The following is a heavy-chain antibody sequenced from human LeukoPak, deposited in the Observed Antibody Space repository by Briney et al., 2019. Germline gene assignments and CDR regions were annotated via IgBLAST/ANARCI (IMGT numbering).Heavy chain of an antibody. Sequence: PSETLSLTCTVSGGSISSSSYYWGWIRQPPGKGLEWIGSIYYSGSTYYNPSLKSRVTISVDTSKNQFSLKLSSVTAADTAVYYCARAPDTAMALFDYWGQGTLVTVSS. J-gene: IGHJ4*02. CDR3: ARAPDTAMALFDY. CDR2: IYYSGST. V-gene: IGHV4-39*07. D-gene: IGHD5-18*01. CDR1: GGSISSSSYY.